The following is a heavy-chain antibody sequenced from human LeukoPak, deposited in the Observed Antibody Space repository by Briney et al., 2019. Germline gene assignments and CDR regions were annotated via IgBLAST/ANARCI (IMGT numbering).Heavy chain of an antibody. CDR2: ISYDGSNK. V-gene: IGHV3-30-3*01. Sequence: GSLRLSCAASGFTFSSYAMHWVRQAPGKGLEWVAVISYDGSNKYYADSVKGRFTISRDNSKNTLYLQMNSLRAEDTAVYYCARAAPWYYGSGSYVDYWGQGTLVTVSS. J-gene: IGHJ4*02. CDR3: ARAAPWYYGSGSYVDY. D-gene: IGHD3-10*01. CDR1: GFTFSSYA.